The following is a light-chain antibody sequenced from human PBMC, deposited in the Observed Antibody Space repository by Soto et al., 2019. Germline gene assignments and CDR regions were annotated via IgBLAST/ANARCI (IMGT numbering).Light chain of an antibody. J-gene: IGLJ2*01. CDR2: GNS. V-gene: IGLV1-40*01. CDR3: QSYHSSLSGVV. CDR1: SSNIGAGYD. Sequence: QAVVTQPPSVSGAPGQRVTISCTGSSSNIGAGYDVHWYQQLPGTAPKLLIYGNSNRPSGVPDRFSGSKSGTSASLAITGLQAEDEADYYCQSYHSSLSGVVFGGGNKLTVL.